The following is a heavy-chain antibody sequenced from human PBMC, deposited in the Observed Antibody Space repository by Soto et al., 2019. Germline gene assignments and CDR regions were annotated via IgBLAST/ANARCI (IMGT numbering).Heavy chain of an antibody. D-gene: IGHD2-2*01. Sequence: GGSLRLSCVGSGFSFSSYWVHWVRQPPGKGLEWVSRINASSSYTNYADSVKGRFTISRDNAKNSLYLQMNSLRAEDTAVYYCAKDEDIVLVPAAMPFDYWGQGTLVTVSS. V-gene: IGHV3-11*05. J-gene: IGHJ4*02. CDR1: GFSFSSYW. CDR3: AKDEDIVLVPAAMPFDY. CDR2: INASSSYT.